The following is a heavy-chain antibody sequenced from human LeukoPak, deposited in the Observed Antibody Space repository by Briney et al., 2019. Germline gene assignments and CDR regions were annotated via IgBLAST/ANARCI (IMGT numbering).Heavy chain of an antibody. J-gene: IGHJ4*02. CDR3: AKDRGNTIFGVALDY. V-gene: IGHV3-23*01. CDR2: ISGSGGST. D-gene: IGHD3-3*01. Sequence: GGPLRLSCAASGFTFSSYAMSWVRQAPGKGLEWVSAISGSGGSTYYADSVKGRFTISRDNSKNTLYLQMNSLRAEDTAVYYCAKDRGNTIFGVALDYWGQGTLVTVSS. CDR1: GFTFSSYA.